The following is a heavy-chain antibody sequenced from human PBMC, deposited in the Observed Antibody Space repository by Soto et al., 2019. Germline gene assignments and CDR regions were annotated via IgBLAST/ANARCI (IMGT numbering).Heavy chain of an antibody. V-gene: IGHV1-18*04. D-gene: IGHD2-2*01. J-gene: IGHJ5*01. Sequence: SVKVSFKASRYTSADFGISWVRQAPGQGLEWMGWVSGNNGASNPAPKVQGRITMTLDTSTGVSYMALRSLRFDDTAIYYCVRDQKYFRVNGNWFDSWGQGTLVTVSS. CDR2: VSGNNGAS. CDR3: VRDQKYFRVNGNWFDS. CDR1: RYTSADFG.